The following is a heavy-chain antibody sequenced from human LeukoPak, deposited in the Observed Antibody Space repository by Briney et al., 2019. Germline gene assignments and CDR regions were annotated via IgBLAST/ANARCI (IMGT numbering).Heavy chain of an antibody. D-gene: IGHD1-26*01. CDR2: IKQDGSEK. V-gene: IGHV3-7*01. Sequence: PGGSLRLSCAASGFTFSSYWMSWVRQAPGKGLEWVANIKQDGSEKYYVDSVKGRFTISRDNAKNSLYLQMNSLRAEDTAVYYCARDNPGWELVWGYWGQGTLVTVSS. CDR1: GFTFSSYW. J-gene: IGHJ4*02. CDR3: ARDNPGWELVWGY.